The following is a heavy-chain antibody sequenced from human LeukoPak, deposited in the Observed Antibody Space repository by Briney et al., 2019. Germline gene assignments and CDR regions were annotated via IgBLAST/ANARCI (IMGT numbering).Heavy chain of an antibody. D-gene: IGHD6-19*01. Sequence: SETLSLTCAVYGGSFSGYYWSWIRQPPGKGLEWIGEINHTGSTNYNTSLKSRVTLSVDTSKNQFSLKLSSVTAADTAVYYCARRTPQPRPKLVVLVAGTRGNWFDPWGQGTLVTVSS. J-gene: IGHJ5*02. CDR3: ARRTPQPRPKLVVLVAGTRGNWFDP. CDR1: GGSFSGYY. CDR2: INHTGST. V-gene: IGHV4-34*01.